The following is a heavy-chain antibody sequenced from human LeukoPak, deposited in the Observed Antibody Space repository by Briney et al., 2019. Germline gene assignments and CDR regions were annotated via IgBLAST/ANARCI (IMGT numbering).Heavy chain of an antibody. V-gene: IGHV3-9*01. J-gene: IGHJ5*02. Sequence: PGGSLRLSCAASGFTFGDYAMHWVRQAPGKGLEWVSGISWNSGSIGYADSVKGRFTISRDNAKNSLYLQMNSLRAEDTALYYCARTVYSNYAWFDPWGQGTLVTVSS. CDR2: ISWNSGSI. D-gene: IGHD4-11*01. CDR1: GFTFGDYA. CDR3: ARTVYSNYAWFDP.